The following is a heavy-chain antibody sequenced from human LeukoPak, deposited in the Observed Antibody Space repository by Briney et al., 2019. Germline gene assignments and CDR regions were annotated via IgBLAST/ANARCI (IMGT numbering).Heavy chain of an antibody. CDR3: ARTSRSYYYDSSASYYFDY. D-gene: IGHD3-22*01. CDR2: IYYSGST. V-gene: IGHV4-31*03. CDR1: GGSISSGGYY. Sequence: SQTLSLTCTVSGGSISSGGYYWSWIRQHPGKGLEWIGYIYYSGSTYYNPSLKSRVTISVDTSKNQFSLKLSSVTAADTAVYYCARTSRSYYYDSSASYYFDYWGQGTLVTVSS. J-gene: IGHJ4*02.